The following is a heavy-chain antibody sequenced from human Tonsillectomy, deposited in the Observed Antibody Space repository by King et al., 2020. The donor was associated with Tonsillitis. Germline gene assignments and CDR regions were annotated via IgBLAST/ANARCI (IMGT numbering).Heavy chain of an antibody. CDR3: ARGEGYCSGGTCYRYFDQ. CDR2: IGLSNTNT. J-gene: IGHJ4*02. D-gene: IGHD2-15*01. Sequence: VQLVESGGGLAQPGGSLRLSCAASGFTFGSSVMTWVRQAPGKGLDWVSIIGLSNTNTFYTASVKGRFTISRDNSKNTVYLQMNSLRVEDTAIYYCARGEGYCSGGTCYRYFDQWGQGTLVTVSS. V-gene: IGHV3-23*04. CDR1: GFTFGSSV.